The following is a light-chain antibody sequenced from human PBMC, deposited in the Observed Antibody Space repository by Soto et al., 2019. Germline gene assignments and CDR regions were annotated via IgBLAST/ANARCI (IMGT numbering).Light chain of an antibody. V-gene: IGKV3D-20*02. J-gene: IGKJ5*01. CDR1: QSVSSTY. CDR2: GAS. Sequence: EVVLTQSPAILSLSPGERATLSCRASQSVSSTYLAWYQQKPGQAPRLLIFGASSRATGIPDRFSGSGSGTDFTLTISSLEPEDFAVYYCQQRSNWPTITFGQGTRLEIK. CDR3: QQRSNWPTIT.